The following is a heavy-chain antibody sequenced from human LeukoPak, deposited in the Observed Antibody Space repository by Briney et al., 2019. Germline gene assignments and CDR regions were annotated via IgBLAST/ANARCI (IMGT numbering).Heavy chain of an antibody. J-gene: IGHJ4*02. D-gene: IGHD6-6*01. V-gene: IGHV3-74*01. CDR3: ARGPNSNWSGLDF. CDR1: GFSFSGHW. Sequence: GGSLRLSCTASGFSFSGHWMHWARQLPGRGLVWVSRISPTGSTTSYADSVKGRFTVSRDNAKNTLYLQVNNLRAEDTAVYYCARGPNSNWSGLDFWGQGTLVTVSS. CDR2: ISPTGSTT.